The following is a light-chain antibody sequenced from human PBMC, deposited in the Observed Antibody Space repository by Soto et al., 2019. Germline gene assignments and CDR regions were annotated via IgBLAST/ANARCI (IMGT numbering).Light chain of an antibody. Sequence: EIVMTQSPATLSVSPGERVTLSCRASQSINNKVAWYQQKPGQAPRLLIYGASTRATGISARFSGSGSGTEFTLTISSLQSEDFAVYYCHQYDNWPLTWTFAQGTKVDIK. V-gene: IGKV3-15*01. CDR2: GAS. J-gene: IGKJ1*01. CDR1: QSINNK. CDR3: HQYDNWPLTWT.